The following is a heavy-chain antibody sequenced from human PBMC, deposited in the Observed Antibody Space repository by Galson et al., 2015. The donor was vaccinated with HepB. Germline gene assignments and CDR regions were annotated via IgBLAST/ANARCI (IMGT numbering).Heavy chain of an antibody. Sequence: SLRLSCAASGFTFRAYGMHWVRQAPGKGLEWVAVISYDASNKYFAVSVKGRFTISRDNSKNTLYLQMNSLRAEDTAVYYCARDPGYSSGWHETAFYFYGMEVWGQGTTVTVSS. J-gene: IGHJ6*02. CDR1: GFTFRAYG. CDR3: ARDPGYSSGWHETAFYFYGMEV. V-gene: IGHV3-30*03. D-gene: IGHD6-19*01. CDR2: ISYDASNK.